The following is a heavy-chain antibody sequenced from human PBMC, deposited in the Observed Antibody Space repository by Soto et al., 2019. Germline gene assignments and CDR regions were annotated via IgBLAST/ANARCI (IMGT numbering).Heavy chain of an antibody. V-gene: IGHV4-59*01. CDR1: GGSIRDYF. J-gene: IGHJ4*02. Sequence: SETLSRTCTVSGGSIRDYFWTWIRQPPGKGRECIGHIYYSGRTNYNPSLKSRVSISVDTSKNQFSLQLRSVTAADTAVYYCARVGGDDFGDSGGFDYWGQGTLVT. CDR3: ARVGGDDFGDSGGFDY. D-gene: IGHD4-17*01. CDR2: IYYSGRT.